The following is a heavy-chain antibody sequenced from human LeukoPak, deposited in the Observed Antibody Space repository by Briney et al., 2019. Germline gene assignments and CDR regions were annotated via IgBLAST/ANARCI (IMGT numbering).Heavy chain of an antibody. CDR2: IKPDSGDT. V-gene: IGHV1-2*02. J-gene: IGHJ5*02. CDR3: VRDRPNNWFGP. Sequence: GASVKVSCKASGYTFTGYYIHWVRQAPGQGLEWMGLIKPDSGDTNYAQKFQGRVTMTRDTSITTAYMELNRLTSDDTAVYYCVRDRPNNWFGPWGQGTLVTVSS. CDR1: GYTFTGYY.